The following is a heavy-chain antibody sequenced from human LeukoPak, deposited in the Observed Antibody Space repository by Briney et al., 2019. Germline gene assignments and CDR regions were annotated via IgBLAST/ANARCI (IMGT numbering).Heavy chain of an antibody. V-gene: IGHV3-7*01. D-gene: IGHD4-17*01. CDR1: GFTVSGNY. J-gene: IGHJ4*02. Sequence: GGSLRLSCAASGFTVSGNYMNWVRQAPGKGLEWVANIKQDGSEKYYVDSVKGRFTISRDNAKNSLYLQMNSLRAEDTAVYYCAREEATVTPFDYWGQGTLVTVSS. CDR2: IKQDGSEK. CDR3: AREEATVTPFDY.